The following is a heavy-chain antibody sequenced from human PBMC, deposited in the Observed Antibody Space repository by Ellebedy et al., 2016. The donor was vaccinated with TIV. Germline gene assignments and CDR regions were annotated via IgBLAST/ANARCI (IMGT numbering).Heavy chain of an antibody. CDR2: IYYSGST. V-gene: IGHV4-61*01. J-gene: IGHJ5*02. D-gene: IGHD3-10*01. CDR1: GGSISTSNFY. Sequence: MPSETLSLTCTVSGGSISTSNFYWGWIRQPPGKGLEWVGYIYYSGSTNYNPSLKSRVTISIDTSKNQFSLRLTSVTAADTAVYYCARDDPSGWLDPWGQGTLVTVSS. CDR3: ARDDPSGWLDP.